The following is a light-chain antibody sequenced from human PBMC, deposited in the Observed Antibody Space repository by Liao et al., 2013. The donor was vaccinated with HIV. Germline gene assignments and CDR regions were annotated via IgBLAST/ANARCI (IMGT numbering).Light chain of an antibody. CDR2: EDT. CDR3: QAWDSYSWV. J-gene: IGLJ3*02. V-gene: IGLV3-1*01. CDR1: SIGSKS. Sequence: SYELTQSPSVSVAPGKTATISCGGDSIGSKSVHWYQQRPGHSPILVIYEDTKRPSGIPERFSGSNSGNTATLTISGTQTMDEADYYCQAWDSYSWVFGGGTELTVL.